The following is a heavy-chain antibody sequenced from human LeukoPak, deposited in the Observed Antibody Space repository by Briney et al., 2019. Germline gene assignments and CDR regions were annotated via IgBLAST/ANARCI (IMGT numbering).Heavy chain of an antibody. CDR3: ARELFKWDSSGYFFDY. CDR2: IYYSGST. CDR1: GGSISSSTYY. J-gene: IGHJ4*02. Sequence: PSETLSLTCSVSGGSISSSTYYWGWVRQPPGKWLEWLGSIYYSGSTYYNPSLKSRVTISVDTSKNQFSLKLSSVTAADTAVYYCARELFKWDSSGYFFDYWGQGTLVTVSS. D-gene: IGHD3-22*01. V-gene: IGHV4-39*02.